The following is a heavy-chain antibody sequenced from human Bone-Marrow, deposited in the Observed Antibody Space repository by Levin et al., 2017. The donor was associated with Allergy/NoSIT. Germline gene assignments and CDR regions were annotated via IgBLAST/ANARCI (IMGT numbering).Heavy chain of an antibody. V-gene: IGHV3-20*04. J-gene: IGHJ6*02. CDR1: GFTFDDFG. Sequence: GESLKISCAASGFTFDDFGMTWVRQVPGKGLESVSGINWNGGSTVYGDSVKGRFIISRDNAKNSLYLQMNSLRAEDTALYYCARGEWAMDVWGQGTTVTVSS. CDR2: INWNGGST. CDR3: ARGEWAMDV. D-gene: IGHD1-26*01.